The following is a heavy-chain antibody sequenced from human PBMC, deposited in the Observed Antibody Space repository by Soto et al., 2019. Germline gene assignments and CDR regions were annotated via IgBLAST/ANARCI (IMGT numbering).Heavy chain of an antibody. CDR3: ARMESFGSLNWFDP. V-gene: IGHV1-8*02. J-gene: IGHJ5*02. Sequence: ASVKVSCKASGYTFTNNDVSWVRRATGQGLEWMGWMNPGSGDTGYAQKFQGRVTMTRDISIAAAYMELNSLTSEDTAIYYCARMESFGSLNWFDPWGQGTLVTVSS. CDR2: MNPGSGDT. D-gene: IGHD5-18*01. CDR1: GYTFTNND.